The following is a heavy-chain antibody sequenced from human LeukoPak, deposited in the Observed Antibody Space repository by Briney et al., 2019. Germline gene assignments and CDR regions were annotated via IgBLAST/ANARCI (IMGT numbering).Heavy chain of an antibody. CDR3: AKGLGLDFWTAGWGALDY. Sequence: GGSLRLSCAASGFTFSSYSMNWVRQAPGKGLEWVSVISGSGGNTYYADSVKGRFTISRDNSKNTLYLEMSSLRAEDTAIYYCAKGLGLDFWTAGWGALDYWGQGTLVTVSS. CDR1: GFTFSSYS. J-gene: IGHJ4*02. V-gene: IGHV3-23*01. D-gene: IGHD3/OR15-3a*01. CDR2: ISGSGGNT.